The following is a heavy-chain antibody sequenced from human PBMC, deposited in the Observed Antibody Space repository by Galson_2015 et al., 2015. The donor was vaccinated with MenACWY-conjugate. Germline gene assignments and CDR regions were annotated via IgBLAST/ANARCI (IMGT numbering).Heavy chain of an antibody. D-gene: IGHD6-13*01. CDR3: VVAAAGDFDY. CDR2: VFKSGIS. J-gene: IGHJ4*02. CDR1: GASITGSNYW. Sequence: ETLSLTCTVSGASITGSNYWWVWIRQPPGEGLEWIASVFKSGISNYNPSLKSRVTISIDESKNQFSLKLSSVTAADTAVYYCVVAAAGDFDYWGQGTLVSVSP. V-gene: IGHV4-39*01.